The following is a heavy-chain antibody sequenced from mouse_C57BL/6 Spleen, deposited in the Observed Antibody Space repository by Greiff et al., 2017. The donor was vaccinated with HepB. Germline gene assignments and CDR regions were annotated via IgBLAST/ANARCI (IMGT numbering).Heavy chain of an antibody. CDR1: GFTFSSYA. CDR2: ISDGGSYT. Sequence: DVHLVESGGGLVKPGGSLKLSCAASGFTFSSYAMSWVRQTPEKRLEWVATISDGGSYTYYPDNVKGRFTISRDNAKNNLYLQMSHLKSEDTAMYYCARDLTRANWAFDYWGQGTTLTVSS. D-gene: IGHD4-1*01. CDR3: ARDLTRANWAFDY. V-gene: IGHV5-4*01. J-gene: IGHJ2*01.